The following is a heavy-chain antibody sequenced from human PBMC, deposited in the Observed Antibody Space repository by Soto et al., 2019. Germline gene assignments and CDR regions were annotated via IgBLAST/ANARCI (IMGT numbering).Heavy chain of an antibody. D-gene: IGHD3-10*01. Sequence: EVQLVESGGGLVQPGGSLRLSCAASGFTFSSYDMHWVRQATGKGLEWVSAIGTAGDTYYPASVKGRFTISTENAKNSLYLQMNSLRAEDTAVYYCARVYRARGRGYDYWGQGTLVTVSS. V-gene: IGHV3-13*01. J-gene: IGHJ4*02. CDR3: ARVYRARGRGYDY. CDR2: IGTAGDT. CDR1: GFTFSSYD.